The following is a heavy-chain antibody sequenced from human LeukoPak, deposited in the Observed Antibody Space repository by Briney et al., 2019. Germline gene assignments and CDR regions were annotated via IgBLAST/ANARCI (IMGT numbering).Heavy chain of an antibody. CDR1: GGTFSSYA. V-gene: IGHV1-69*15. Sequence: SVKVSCKASGGTFSSYAISWVRQAPGQGLEWMGRIIPIFGIANYAQKFQGRVTITADESTSTAYMELSSLRSEDTAVYYCARDGRGYSSGPAGFDYWGQGTLVTVSS. CDR3: ARDGRGYSSGPAGFDY. D-gene: IGHD6-19*01. CDR2: IIPIFGIA. J-gene: IGHJ4*02.